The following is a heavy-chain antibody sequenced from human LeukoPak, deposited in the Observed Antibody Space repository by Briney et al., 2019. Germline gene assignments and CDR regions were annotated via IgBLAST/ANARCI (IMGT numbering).Heavy chain of an antibody. CDR1: GFTFDDYA. CDR3: ARSMVTIPIPGGY. V-gene: IGHV3-9*01. J-gene: IGHJ4*02. CDR2: ISWNSGSI. D-gene: IGHD5-24*01. Sequence: GGSLRLSCAASGFTFDDYAMHWVRQGPGKGLEWVSGISWNSGSIGYADSVKGRFTISRDNAKNTLYLQMNSLRAEDTAVYYCARSMVTIPIPGGYWGQGTLVTVSS.